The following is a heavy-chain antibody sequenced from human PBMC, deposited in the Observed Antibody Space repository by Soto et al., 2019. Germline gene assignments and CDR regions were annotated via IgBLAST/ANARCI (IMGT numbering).Heavy chain of an antibody. D-gene: IGHD4-17*01. CDR3: ARERSFMTTAYYFDY. V-gene: IGHV1-18*01. J-gene: IGHJ4*02. CDR1: GYTFTIYG. Sequence: GASVKVSCTASGYTFTIYGISWVRQAPGQGLEWMGWISAYNGNTNYAQKLEGRVTMTTDTSTSTAYMELRSLRSDDTAGYYCARERSFMTTAYYFDYWGQGTLVTVSS. CDR2: ISAYNGNT.